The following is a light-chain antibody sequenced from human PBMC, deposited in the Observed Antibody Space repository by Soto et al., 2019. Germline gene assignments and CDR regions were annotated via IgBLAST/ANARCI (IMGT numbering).Light chain of an antibody. CDR2: GAS. Sequence: EIVMTQSPATLSVSPGERAALSCRSSQSVSSNLVWYQQKPGQAPRLLIYGASTRETGIPARFSCSGSGTEFTLTISSLQSEAFAVYYCQQYNNWACTFGQGTKVDIK. J-gene: IGKJ1*01. CDR1: QSVSSN. V-gene: IGKV3-15*01. CDR3: QQYNNWACT.